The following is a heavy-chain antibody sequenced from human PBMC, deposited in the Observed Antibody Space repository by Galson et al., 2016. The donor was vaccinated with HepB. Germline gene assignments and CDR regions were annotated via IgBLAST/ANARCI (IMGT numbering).Heavy chain of an antibody. CDR3: VRGAAPNWFDP. Sequence: TLSLTCTVSGVSITSSSYYWGWVRQPPGKGLECIGIIYYSGHTYYNPSLQTRVTISADTSKNQFSLKLSSVTAADTAVYYCVRGAAPNWFDPWGQGTLVTVSS. CDR1: GVSITSSSYY. D-gene: IGHD3-10*01. CDR2: IYYSGHT. V-gene: IGHV4-39*01. J-gene: IGHJ5*02.